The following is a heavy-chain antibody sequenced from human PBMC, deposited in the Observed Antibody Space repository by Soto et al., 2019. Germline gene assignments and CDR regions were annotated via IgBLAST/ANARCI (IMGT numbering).Heavy chain of an antibody. CDR1: GFTFNNYA. Sequence: GGSLRLSCAASGFTFNNYAMNWVRQAPGRGLEWVSTISGSGARTFYADSVKGRFTISRDNSKNTLFLLMSSLRAEDTAVYHCAKGASGYASTWYRYWGQGTLVTVSS. CDR2: ISGSGART. CDR3: AKGASGYASTWYRY. D-gene: IGHD6-13*01. V-gene: IGHV3-23*01. J-gene: IGHJ4*02.